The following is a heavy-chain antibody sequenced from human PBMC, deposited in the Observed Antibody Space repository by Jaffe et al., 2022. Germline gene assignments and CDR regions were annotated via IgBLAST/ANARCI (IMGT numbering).Heavy chain of an antibody. V-gene: IGHV3-30*02. CDR2: IRYDGSNK. CDR1: GFTFSSYG. D-gene: IGHD6-19*01. CDR3: AKGLGALSGWPYFDY. J-gene: IGHJ4*02. Sequence: QVQLVESGGGVVQPGGSLRLSCAASGFTFSSYGMHWVRQAPGKGLEWVAFIRYDGSNKYYADSVKGRFTISRDNSKNTLYLQMNSLRAEDTAVYYCAKGLGALSGWPYFDYWGQGTLVTVSS.